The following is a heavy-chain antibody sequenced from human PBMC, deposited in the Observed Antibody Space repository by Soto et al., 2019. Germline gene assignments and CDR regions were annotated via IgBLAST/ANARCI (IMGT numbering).Heavy chain of an antibody. CDR2: ISSNGGDT. CDR1: GFIFSNYA. V-gene: IGHV3-23*01. D-gene: IGHD3-22*01. CDR3: AKDQGQWLSAMDF. Sequence: EVQLLESGGGLVQPGGSLRLSCAASGFIFSNYAMSWVRQAPGKGLEWVSTISSNGGDTYYADSVKGRFTISRDNSKNTVYLQMNSLRAEDTAVYYCAKDQGQWLSAMDFWGQGTTVTVSS. J-gene: IGHJ6*02.